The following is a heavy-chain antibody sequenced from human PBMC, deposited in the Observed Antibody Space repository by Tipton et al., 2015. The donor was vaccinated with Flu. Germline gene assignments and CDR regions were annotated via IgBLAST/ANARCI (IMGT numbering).Heavy chain of an antibody. Sequence: SLRLSCAASGFDFTTYWMSWVRQAPGKGLEWVANIKHDGNEKFYVDSAKGRFTISRDNAKNSVFLQMDSLRAEDTAVYYCVRDSLVVPGFGGSYWNRYFDQWGQGALVTVSS. CDR2: IKHDGNEK. CDR3: VRDSLVVPGFGGSYWNRYFDQ. D-gene: IGHD1-26*01. J-gene: IGHJ4*02. CDR1: GFDFTTYW. V-gene: IGHV3-7*01.